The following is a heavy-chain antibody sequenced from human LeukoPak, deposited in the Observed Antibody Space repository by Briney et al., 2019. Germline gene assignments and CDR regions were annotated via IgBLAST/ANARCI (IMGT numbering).Heavy chain of an antibody. V-gene: IGHV3-66*01. Sequence: PGGSLRLSCAASGFNVRNNYMSWVRQGPGKGLEWVSVIYNAGNTDYADSVKGRFTISRDTSKNTLYLQMNSLRAEDTAVYYCARGGSYLSAFDIWGQGTMVTVSS. J-gene: IGHJ3*02. CDR2: IYNAGNT. CDR1: GFNVRNNY. CDR3: ARGGSYLSAFDI. D-gene: IGHD1-26*01.